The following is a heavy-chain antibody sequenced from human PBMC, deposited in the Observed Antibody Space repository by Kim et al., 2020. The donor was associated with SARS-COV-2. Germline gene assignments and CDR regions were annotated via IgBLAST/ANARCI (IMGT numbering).Heavy chain of an antibody. V-gene: IGHV3-30*18. CDR1: GFTFSSYG. D-gene: IGHD2-2*01. J-gene: IGHJ6*04. CDR2: ISYDGSNK. Sequence: GGSLRLSCAASGFTFSSYGMHWVRQAPGKGLEWVAVISYDGSNKYYADSVKGRFTISRDNSKNTLYLQMNSLRAEDTAVYYCAKRYCSSTSCYQTTRSSWGSLMDVWGEGSTVTVPS. CDR3: AKRYCSSTSCYQTTRSSWGSLMDV.